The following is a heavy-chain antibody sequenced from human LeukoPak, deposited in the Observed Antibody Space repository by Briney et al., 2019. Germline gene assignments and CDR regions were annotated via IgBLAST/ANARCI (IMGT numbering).Heavy chain of an antibody. V-gene: IGHV3-7*01. D-gene: IGHD3-10*01. CDR2: IKQDGSEK. J-gene: IGHJ6*02. Sequence: SGGSLRLSCAASGFTFSSYWMSWVRQAPGKGLEWVANIKQDGSEKYYVDSVKGRFTISRDNAKNSQYLQMNSLRAEDTAVYYCATLPYGSGSKSYGMDVWGQGTTVTVSS. CDR1: GFTFSSYW. CDR3: ATLPYGSGSKSYGMDV.